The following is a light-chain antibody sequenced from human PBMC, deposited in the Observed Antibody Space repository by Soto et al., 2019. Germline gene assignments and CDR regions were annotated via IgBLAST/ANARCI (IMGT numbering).Light chain of an antibody. V-gene: IGLV2-8*01. CDR3: SSYGGSNNLI. Sequence: QSALTQPPSASGSPGQSVTISCTGTSSDVGGYNYVSWYQQHPGKAPKLMIYDVSERPSGVPDRFSGSTSGNTASLTVSGLQAEDEADYYCSSYGGSNNLIFGGGTKLTVL. CDR2: DVS. CDR1: SSDVGGYNY. J-gene: IGLJ2*01.